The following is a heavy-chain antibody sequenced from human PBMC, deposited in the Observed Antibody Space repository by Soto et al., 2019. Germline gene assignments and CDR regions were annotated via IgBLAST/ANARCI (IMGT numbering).Heavy chain of an antibody. CDR2: TYYRSKWYN. J-gene: IGHJ6*02. Sequence: SQTLSLTFDLSGDNVSSNSSAWNWIRQCPSRGLEWLGRTYYRSKWYNDYAVSVKSRITINPDTSKNQFSLQLNSVTPEDTAVYYCPIILAGARTYGMDFSGQGT. D-gene: IGHD6-13*01. CDR1: GDNVSSNSSA. V-gene: IGHV6-1*01. CDR3: PIILAGARTYGMDF.